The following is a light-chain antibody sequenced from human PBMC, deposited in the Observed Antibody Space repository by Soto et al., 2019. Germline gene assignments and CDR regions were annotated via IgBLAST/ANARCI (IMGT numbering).Light chain of an antibody. J-gene: IGLJ3*02. CDR1: SSNIENNA. V-gene: IGLV1-36*01. CDR3: AAWDDKLSGPV. CDR2: YNG. Sequence: QSVLTQPPSVSEAPRQRVTISCSGSSSNIENNAVNWYQQLPGKAPKLLIHYNGLLASGVSDRFSGSKSGTSAFLAISGLRSEDEADYYCAAWDDKLSGPVFGGGTQLTVL.